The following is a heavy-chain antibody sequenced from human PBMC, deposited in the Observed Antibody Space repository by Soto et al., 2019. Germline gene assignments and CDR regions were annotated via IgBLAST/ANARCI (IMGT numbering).Heavy chain of an antibody. CDR3: TRGGTRTTYWGLFDS. D-gene: IGHD7-27*01. CDR2: ISGDASST. J-gene: IGHJ4*02. Sequence: EVKVVESGGGLVQPGGSLRLSCAASGFTFSDNWMHWVHQPPGKGPVWVSRISGDASSTSYADSVKGRFTISRDSAKNTVYLPMDRLRVEDTAVYYCTRGGTRTTYWGLFDSWGQGTLVTVSS. V-gene: IGHV3-74*01. CDR1: GFTFSDNW.